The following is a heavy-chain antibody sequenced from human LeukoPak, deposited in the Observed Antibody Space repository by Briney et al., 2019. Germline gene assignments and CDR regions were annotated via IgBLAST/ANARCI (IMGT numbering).Heavy chain of an antibody. CDR1: GGTFGSYA. J-gene: IGHJ3*02. V-gene: IGHV1-69*05. CDR3: ARLDTATDAFDI. Sequence: SVKVSCKASGGTFGSYAISWVRQAPGQGLEWMGGIIPIFGTANYAQKFQGRVTITTDESTSTAYMELSSLRSEDTAVYYCARLDTATDAFDIWGQGAMVTVSS. D-gene: IGHD3-9*01. CDR2: IIPIFGTA.